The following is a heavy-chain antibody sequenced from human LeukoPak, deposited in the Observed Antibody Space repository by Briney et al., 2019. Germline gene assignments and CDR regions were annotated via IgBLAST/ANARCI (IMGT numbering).Heavy chain of an antibody. CDR3: ARARQATVDFDY. CDR1: GFTFRSYS. D-gene: IGHD4-23*01. CDR2: ISSSSSYI. Sequence: PGGSLRPSCAASGFTFRSYSMNWDRQAPGKGLEWVSSISSSSSYIYYADSVKGRFTISRDNAKNSLYLQMNSLRAEDTAVYYCARARQATVDFDYWGQGTLVTVSS. V-gene: IGHV3-21*01. J-gene: IGHJ4*02.